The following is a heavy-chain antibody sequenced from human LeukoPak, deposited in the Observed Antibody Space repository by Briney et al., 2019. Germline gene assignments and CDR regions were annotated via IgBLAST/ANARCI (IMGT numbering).Heavy chain of an antibody. CDR1: GFTVSSNY. Sequence: GGSLRLSCAASGFTVSSNYISWGRPAPGKGVEWVSGFYSGGSTYYADSVKGRFTISRDNSKNTLYLQMNSLRAEDTAVYYCARATYSSSWYRGAFDIWSQGAMVTVSS. V-gene: IGHV3-53*01. D-gene: IGHD6-13*01. J-gene: IGHJ3*02. CDR2: FYSGGST. CDR3: ARATYSSSWYRGAFDI.